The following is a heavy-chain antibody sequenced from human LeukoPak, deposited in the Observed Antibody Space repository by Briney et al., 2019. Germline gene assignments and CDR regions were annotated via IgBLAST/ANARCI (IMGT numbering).Heavy chain of an antibody. V-gene: IGHV3-64*01. Sequence: GGSLRLSCAACGFTFSIYAMHWVRQAPGKGLEYVSAISSNGGSTYYANSVKGRFTISRDNSKNTLYLQMGSLRAEDMAVYYCARLEGDILTGSIDYWGQGTLVTVSS. J-gene: IGHJ4*02. CDR2: ISSNGGST. CDR3: ARLEGDILTGSIDY. CDR1: GFTFSIYA. D-gene: IGHD3-9*01.